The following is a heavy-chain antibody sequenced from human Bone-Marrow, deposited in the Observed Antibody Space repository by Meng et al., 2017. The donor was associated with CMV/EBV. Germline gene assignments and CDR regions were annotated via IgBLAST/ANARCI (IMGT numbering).Heavy chain of an antibody. CDR2: IYYSGIT. CDR1: RGSNSHYY. V-gene: IGHV4-59*01. Sequence: SETLSLTCTVSRGSNSHYYWSWIRQPPGKGLEWIGYIYYSGITNYNPPLKSRVTISVDTSKNQFSLRLSSVTTADTAVYYCARVPAARRLIFDYWGQGTLVTVSS. D-gene: IGHD2-2*01. J-gene: IGHJ4*02. CDR3: ARVPAARRLIFDY.